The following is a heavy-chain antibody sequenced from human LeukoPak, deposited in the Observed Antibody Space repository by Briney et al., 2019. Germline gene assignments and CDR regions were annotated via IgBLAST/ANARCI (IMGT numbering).Heavy chain of an antibody. CDR2: INTDGSST. D-gene: IGHD3-9*01. Sequence: GGSLRLSCAASGFTFSSYWMHWVRQAPGKGLVWVSRINTDGSSTSYADSVKGRFTISRDNAKNSLYLQMNSLRAEDTAVYYCARGGLLRYFDWLLFDYWGQGTLVTVSS. V-gene: IGHV3-74*01. CDR1: GFTFSSYW. J-gene: IGHJ4*02. CDR3: ARGGLLRYFDWLLFDY.